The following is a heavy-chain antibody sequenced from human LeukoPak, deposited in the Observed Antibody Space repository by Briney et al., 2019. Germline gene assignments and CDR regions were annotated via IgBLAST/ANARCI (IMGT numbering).Heavy chain of an antibody. CDR2: ISYDGSNK. Sequence: GGSLRLSCAASGFTFSSYAMHWVRQAPGKGLEWVAVISYDGSNKYYADSVKGRFTISRDNSKNTLYLQMNSLRAEDTAVYYCARDRPGGYRSGPRRYYFDYWGQGTLVTVSS. V-gene: IGHV3-30*04. J-gene: IGHJ4*02. CDR3: ARDRPGGYRSGPRRYYFDY. CDR1: GFTFSSYA. D-gene: IGHD6-19*01.